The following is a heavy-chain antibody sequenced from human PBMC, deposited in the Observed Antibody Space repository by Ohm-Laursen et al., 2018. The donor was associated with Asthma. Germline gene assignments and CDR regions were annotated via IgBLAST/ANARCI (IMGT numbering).Heavy chain of an antibody. CDR2: ISYDGSKK. CDR3: ARDIGEYNWTPPMSMDV. CDR1: GFTFSTYG. J-gene: IGHJ6*02. Sequence: SLRLSCAAPGFTFSTYGMHWVRQAPGKGLEWVAVISYDGSKKYYAASVKGRFTISRDNSKNTQYLQMNSLRAEDTAVYYCARDIGEYNWTPPMSMDVWGQGTTVTVSS. V-gene: IGHV3-30*03. D-gene: IGHD1-20*01.